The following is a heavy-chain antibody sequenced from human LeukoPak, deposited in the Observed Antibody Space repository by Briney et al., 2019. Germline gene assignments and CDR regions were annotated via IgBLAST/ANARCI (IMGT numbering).Heavy chain of an antibody. D-gene: IGHD3-3*01. J-gene: IGHJ6*03. CDR1: GGSISSSSYY. Sequence: PSETLSLTCTVSGGSISSSSYYWSWIRQPPGKGLEWIGEINHSGSTNYNPSLKSRVTISVDTSKNQFSLKLSSVTAADTAVYYCARFGRDFWSGTDRSYYYYMDVWGKGTTVTVSS. CDR3: ARFGRDFWSGTDRSYYYYMDV. CDR2: INHSGST. V-gene: IGHV4-39*07.